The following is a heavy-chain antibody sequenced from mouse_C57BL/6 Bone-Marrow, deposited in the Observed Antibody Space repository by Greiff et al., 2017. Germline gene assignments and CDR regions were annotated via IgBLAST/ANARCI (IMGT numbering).Heavy chain of an antibody. D-gene: IGHD2-1*01. CDR3: ARRGNYCSQSHYFDY. CDR2: ISTYYGDA. CDR1: GYTFTDYA. V-gene: IGHV1-67*01. J-gene: IGHJ2*01. Sequence: QVQLQQSGPELVRPGVSVKISCKGSGYTFTDYAMHWVKQSHAKSLEWIGVISTYYGDASYNQKFKDKATMTVDQSSSTAYMELARLTSEDSAVYYGARRGNYCSQSHYFDYWGQGTTLTVSS.